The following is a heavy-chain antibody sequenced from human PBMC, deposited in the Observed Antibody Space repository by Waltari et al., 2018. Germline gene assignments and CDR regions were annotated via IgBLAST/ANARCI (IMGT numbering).Heavy chain of an antibody. CDR2: ISSTGDT. CDR1: GFTFSSND. Sequence: EVQLVESGGGLVQPGGSLRRPCAASGFTFSSNDMHWVRQATGKGLEWVSAISSTGDTYYAASVRGRFTISRENAQRSVYLQMNSLRAGDTALYYCATISSVAIHWGQGTTVTVSS. CDR3: ATISSVAIH. D-gene: IGHD2-15*01. V-gene: IGHV3-13*01. J-gene: IGHJ6*02.